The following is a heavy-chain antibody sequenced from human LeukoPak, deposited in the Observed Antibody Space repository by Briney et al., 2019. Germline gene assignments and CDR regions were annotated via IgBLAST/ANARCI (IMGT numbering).Heavy chain of an antibody. CDR3: ARDGAFRIYDY. J-gene: IGHJ4*02. D-gene: IGHD3-3*02. Sequence: GGSLRLCCAASGFTFSSYWMTWVRQAPGKGLEWVASIKQDGNEKYYVDSVKGRFTISRDNARNSLYLQMSSLRADDTAVYYCARDGAFRIYDYWGQGTLVTVSS. CDR2: IKQDGNEK. V-gene: IGHV3-7*01. CDR1: GFTFSSYW.